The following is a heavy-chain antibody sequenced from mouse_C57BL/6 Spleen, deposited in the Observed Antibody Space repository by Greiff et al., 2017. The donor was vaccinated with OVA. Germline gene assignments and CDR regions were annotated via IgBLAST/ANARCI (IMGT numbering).Heavy chain of an antibody. CDR2: INPNNGGT. CDR3: ARTNVDDGSRLYAMDY. Sequence: EVQLQQSGPELVKPGASVKISCKASGYTFTDYYMNWVKQSHGKSLEWIGDINPNNGGTSYNQKFKGKATLTVDKSSSTAYMELRSLTSVDTAVSYCARTNVDDGSRLYAMDYWGQGTSVTVSS. CDR1: GYTFTDYY. J-gene: IGHJ4*01. V-gene: IGHV1-26*01. D-gene: IGHD1-1*01.